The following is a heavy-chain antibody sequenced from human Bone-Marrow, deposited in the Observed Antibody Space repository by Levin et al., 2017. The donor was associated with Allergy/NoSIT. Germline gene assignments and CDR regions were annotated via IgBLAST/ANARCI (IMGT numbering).Heavy chain of an antibody. J-gene: IGHJ4*02. CDR1: GGSIRSGDYY. V-gene: IGHV4-30-4*01. CDR3: ARANLRTSYSYIDY. Sequence: SQTLSLTCTISGGSIRSGDYYWSWIRQPPGKGLEWIGYTYYTGSTYYNPSLKSRLTISVDASKKQFSLKLNSVTAADTAVYYCARANLRTSYSYIDYWGQGTLVTVSS. D-gene: IGHD3/OR15-3a*01. CDR2: TYYTGST.